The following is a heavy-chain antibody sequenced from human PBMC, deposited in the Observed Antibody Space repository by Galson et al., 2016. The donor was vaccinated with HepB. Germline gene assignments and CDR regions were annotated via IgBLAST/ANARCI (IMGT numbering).Heavy chain of an antibody. J-gene: IGHJ4*02. V-gene: IGHV3-66*01. CDR1: GFTVSNNY. CDR3: AMGGNYAGS. CDR2: IYSGGDT. D-gene: IGHD3-16*01. Sequence: SLRLSCAASGFTVSNNYMRWIRQAPGKGLEWVSFIYSGGDTYYADSVRGRFTISRDNSKNTLYLQMNSLIAEDTAVYYCAMGGNYAGSWGQGTLVTVSS.